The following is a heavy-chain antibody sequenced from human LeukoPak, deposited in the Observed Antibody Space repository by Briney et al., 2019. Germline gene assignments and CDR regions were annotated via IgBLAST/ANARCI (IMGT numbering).Heavy chain of an antibody. CDR1: GGSLSDYY. D-gene: IGHD4/OR15-4a*01. V-gene: IGHV4-34*01. CDR3: ARVRDWFDP. Sequence: SETLSLTCAVYGGSLSDYYWSWIRQPPGKGLEWIGYIWYSGFTYYNPSLKSRVTISVDTSKDQFFLKLSSVTAADTAMYYCARVRDWFDPWGQGTLVTVSS. CDR2: IWYSGFT. J-gene: IGHJ5*02.